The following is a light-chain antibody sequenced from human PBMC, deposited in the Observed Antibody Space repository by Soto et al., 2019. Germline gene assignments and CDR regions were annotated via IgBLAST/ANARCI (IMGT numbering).Light chain of an antibody. CDR1: QSIGSW. J-gene: IGKJ4*01. CDR2: KAS. CDR3: QQYDSYPLT. V-gene: IGKV1-5*03. Sequence: DIQMTQSPSTLSASVGDRVTITCRASQSIGSWLAWHQQEPGKAPKLLIYKASSLESGVPSRFRGSGSGTEFTLSISSLQHDDSATYYCQQYDSYPLTFGGGTKADIK.